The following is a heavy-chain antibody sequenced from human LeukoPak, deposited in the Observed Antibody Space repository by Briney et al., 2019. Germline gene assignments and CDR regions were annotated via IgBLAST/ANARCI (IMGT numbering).Heavy chain of an antibody. V-gene: IGHV3-23*01. Sequence: GGSLRLSCAASGFTFSSYAMSWVRQAPGKGREWVSVISGSGGSTNYADSVKGRFTISRDNSKNTLYLQMNSLRAEDTAVYYCAKAYNSGWYGGFGYWGQGTLVTVSS. CDR1: GFTFSSYA. CDR2: ISGSGGST. J-gene: IGHJ4*02. D-gene: IGHD6-19*01. CDR3: AKAYNSGWYGGFGY.